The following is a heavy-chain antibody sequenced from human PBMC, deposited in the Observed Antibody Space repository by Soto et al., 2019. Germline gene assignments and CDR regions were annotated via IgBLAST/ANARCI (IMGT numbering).Heavy chain of an antibody. D-gene: IGHD3-10*01. Sequence: KASETLSLTCAVSGYSISSNYYWGWIRQPPGKGLEWLGSFYHAGRNFYNPSHESRVTISVDTSKNHVSLNLSSVTAADTAVYYCASSLGSGNYYNIPASWGQGTLVTVSP. CDR3: ASSLGSGNYYNIPAS. CDR2: FYHAGRN. CDR1: GYSISSNYY. J-gene: IGHJ5*02. V-gene: IGHV4-38-2*01.